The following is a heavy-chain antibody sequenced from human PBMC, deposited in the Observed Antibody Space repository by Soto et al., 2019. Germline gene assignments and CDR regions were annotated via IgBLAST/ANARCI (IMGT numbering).Heavy chain of an antibody. Sequence: GGSLRLSCVASGITFRNHWMTWVRQAPGKGLEWVSAISGSGGSTYYADSVKGRFTISRDNSKNTLYLQMNSLRAEDTAVYYCARKPNYYYGMDVWGQGTTVTVSS. V-gene: IGHV3-23*01. CDR2: ISGSGGST. CDR3: ARKPNYYYGMDV. J-gene: IGHJ6*02. CDR1: GITFRNHW.